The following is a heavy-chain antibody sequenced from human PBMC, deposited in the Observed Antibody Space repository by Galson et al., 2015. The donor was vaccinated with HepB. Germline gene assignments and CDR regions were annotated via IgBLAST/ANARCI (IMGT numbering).Heavy chain of an antibody. CDR1: GGSISSYY. Sequence: QVQLQESGPGLVKPSETLSLTCTVSGGSISSYYWSWIRQPPGKGLEWIGYIYYSGSTNYNPSLKSRVTISVDTSKNQFSLKLSSVTAADTAVYYCATNRITMVRGVSYFDYWGQGTLVTVSS. CDR2: IYYSGST. D-gene: IGHD3-10*01. J-gene: IGHJ4*02. CDR3: ATNRITMVRGVSYFDY. V-gene: IGHV4-59*01.